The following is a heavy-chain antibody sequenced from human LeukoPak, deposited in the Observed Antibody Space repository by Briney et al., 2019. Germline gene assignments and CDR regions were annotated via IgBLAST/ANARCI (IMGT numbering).Heavy chain of an antibody. V-gene: IGHV1-18*01. J-gene: IGHJ4*02. CDR3: ASLPQSGGVAY. Sequence: ASVKVSCKASGGTFSNYGISWVRQAPGQGLEWMGWISAYNGNTNYAQKLQGRVTMTTDTSTSTAYMELRSLRSDDTAVYYCASLPQSGGVAYWGQGTLVTVSS. CDR1: GGTFSNYG. CDR2: ISAYNGNT. D-gene: IGHD1-26*01.